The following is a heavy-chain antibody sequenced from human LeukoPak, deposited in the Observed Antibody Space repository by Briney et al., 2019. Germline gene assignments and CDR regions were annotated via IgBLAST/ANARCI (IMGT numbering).Heavy chain of an antibody. CDR1: GGSISSSSYY. D-gene: IGHD3-3*01. CDR3: ARHQSWSGYYPRPLDY. CDR2: INHSGST. V-gene: IGHV4-39*01. Sequence: PSETLSLTCTVSGGSISSSSYYWGWIRQPPGKGLEWIGEINHSGSTNYNPSLKSRITISIDTSKIQFSLRLSSVTAADTAVYYCARHQSWSGYYPRPLDYWGQGTLVTVSS. J-gene: IGHJ4*02.